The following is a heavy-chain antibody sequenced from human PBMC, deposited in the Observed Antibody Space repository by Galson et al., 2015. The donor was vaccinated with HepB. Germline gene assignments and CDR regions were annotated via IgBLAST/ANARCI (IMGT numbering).Heavy chain of an antibody. V-gene: IGHV3-48*04. CDR2: ISSSSSAI. J-gene: IGHJ6*02. CDR3: ARDLPWSFRGYGMDV. D-gene: IGHD2-21*01. Sequence: SLRLSCAASGFTFKTHSMNWVRQAPGKGLEWVSYISSSSSAIYYADSVKGRSTIFRDNAKNSLYLQMNSLRTADTAVYYCARDLPWSFRGYGMDVWGQGTTVTVSS. CDR1: GFTFKTHS.